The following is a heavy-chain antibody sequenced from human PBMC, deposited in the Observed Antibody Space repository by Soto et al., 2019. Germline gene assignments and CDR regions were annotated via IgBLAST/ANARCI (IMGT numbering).Heavy chain of an antibody. CDR1: GGSISSGGYY. Sequence: SETLSLTCTVSGGSISSGGYYWSWIRQHPGKGLEWIGYIYYSGSTYYNPSLKSRVTISVDTSKNQFSLKLSSVTAADTAVYYCARFRITMIVVVTPAYAFDIWSQGTMVTVSS. V-gene: IGHV4-31*03. J-gene: IGHJ3*02. D-gene: IGHD3-22*01. CDR2: IYYSGST. CDR3: ARFRITMIVVVTPAYAFDI.